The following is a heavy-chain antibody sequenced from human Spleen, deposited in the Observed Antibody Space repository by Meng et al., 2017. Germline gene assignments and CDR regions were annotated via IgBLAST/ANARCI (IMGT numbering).Heavy chain of an antibody. V-gene: IGHV4-31*03. CDR1: GGSISSAGYY. J-gene: IGHJ5*02. CDR3: ARRGGGYKNWFDP. Sequence: QLQVLESGPGLVKPSPTLSLTCTVSGGSISSAGYYWTWIRQHPGKGLEWIGYIYYSGTTYYNPSLKSRVSISVDTSKNQFSLKLYSVTAADTAVYYCARRGGGYKNWFDPWGQGTLVTVFS. D-gene: IGHD3-22*01. CDR2: IYYSGTT.